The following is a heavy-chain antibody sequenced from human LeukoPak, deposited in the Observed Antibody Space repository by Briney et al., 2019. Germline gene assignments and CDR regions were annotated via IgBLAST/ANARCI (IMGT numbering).Heavy chain of an antibody. CDR3: AGPSRFSCSWYQH. J-gene: IGHJ1*01. CDR2: INHSGST. D-gene: IGHD6-13*01. V-gene: IGHV4-34*01. CDR1: GGSFRGYY. Sequence: SETLSLTCAVYGGSFRGYYWSWIRQPPGKGLEWIGEINHSGSTNYNPSLKSRVTISVDTSKNQFSLKLSSVTAADTAVYYCAGPSRFSCSWYQHWGQGTLVTVSS.